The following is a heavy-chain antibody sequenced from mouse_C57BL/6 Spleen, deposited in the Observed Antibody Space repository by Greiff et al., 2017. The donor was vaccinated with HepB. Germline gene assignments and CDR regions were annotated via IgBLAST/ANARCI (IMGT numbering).Heavy chain of an antibody. D-gene: IGHD3-1*01. CDR2: ISSGSSTI. CDR3: ARRPRDYYFDY. Sequence: EVKVVESGGGLVKPGGSLKLSCAASGFTFSDYGMHWVRQAPEKGLEWVAYISSGSSTIYYADTVKGRFTISRDNAKNTLFLQMTSLRSENTAMYYCARRPRDYYFDYWGQGTTLTVSS. V-gene: IGHV5-17*01. J-gene: IGHJ2*01. CDR1: GFTFSDYG.